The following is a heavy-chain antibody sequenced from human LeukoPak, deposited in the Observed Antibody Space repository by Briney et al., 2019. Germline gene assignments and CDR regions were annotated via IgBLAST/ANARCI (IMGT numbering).Heavy chain of an antibody. Sequence: GGSLRLSCAASGFTFSIYWMSWVRQAPGKGLEWVANIKHDGREIYYVDSVKGRFTISRDNAKNSLYLQMNSLIAQDTGVYYCARVPQVWKATYYFDYWGQGTLVTFSS. CDR2: IKHDGREI. J-gene: IGHJ4*02. CDR3: ARVPQVWKATYYFDY. CDR1: GFTFSIYW. V-gene: IGHV3-7*01. D-gene: IGHD3-16*01.